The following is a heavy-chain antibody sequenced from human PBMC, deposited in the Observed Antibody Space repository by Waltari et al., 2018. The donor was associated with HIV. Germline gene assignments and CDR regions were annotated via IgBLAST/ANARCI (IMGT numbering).Heavy chain of an antibody. J-gene: IGHJ4*02. D-gene: IGHD3-3*01. V-gene: IGHV1-8*01. CDR2: INHNSGNT. CDR1: GYTFTSYD. CDR3: ARGLTWSGYWHFDY. Sequence: QVQLVQSGAEVKKPGASVKVSCTASGYTFTSYDINWVRQATGQGLEWKGWINHNSGNTGKAQRFQGRVTITRDTAISTAYMDLSSLRSEDTAVYYCARGLTWSGYWHFDYWGQGTLVTVSS.